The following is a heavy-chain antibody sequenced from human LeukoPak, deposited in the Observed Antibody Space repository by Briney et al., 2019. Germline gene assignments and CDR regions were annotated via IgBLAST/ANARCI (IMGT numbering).Heavy chain of an antibody. CDR2: IYYSGST. J-gene: IGHJ4*02. D-gene: IGHD6-19*01. V-gene: IGHV4-31*03. Sequence: SETLSLTCTVSGGSISSGGYYWSWIRQHPGKGLEWIGYIYYSGSTYYNPSLKSRVTISVDTSKNQFSLKLSSVTAADTAVYYCARVMTFGQWLVPQNWGQGTLVTVSS. CDR3: ARVMTFGQWLVPQN. CDR1: GGSISSGGYY.